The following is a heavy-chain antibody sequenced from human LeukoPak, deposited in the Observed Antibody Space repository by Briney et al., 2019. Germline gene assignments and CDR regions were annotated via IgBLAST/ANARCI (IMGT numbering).Heavy chain of an antibody. J-gene: IGHJ4*02. D-gene: IGHD1-26*01. V-gene: IGHV4-59*01. CDR1: GGSISSYY. Sequence: SETLSLTCTVSGGSISSYYWSWIRQPPGKGLEWIGYIYYSGSTNYNPSLKSRVTISVDTSKNLFSLKLSSVTAADTAVYYCARTPRGGATVPNFDYWGQGTLVTVSS. CDR2: IYYSGST. CDR3: ARTPRGGATVPNFDY.